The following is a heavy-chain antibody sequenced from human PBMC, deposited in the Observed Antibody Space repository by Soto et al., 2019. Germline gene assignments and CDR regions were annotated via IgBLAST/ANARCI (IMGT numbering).Heavy chain of an antibody. D-gene: IGHD2-21*01. J-gene: IGHJ5*02. CDR3: ARVKLRWFTVVHEKLNWFDP. CDR1: GGSISSSSYY. CDR2: VYYSGGT. Sequence: SETLSLTCTVSGGSISSSSYYWGWIRQPPGKGLEWIGSVYYSGGTDYNPSLKSRVTISVDTSKNQFSLKLSSVTAADTAVYYCARVKLRWFTVVHEKLNWFDPWGQGTLVTVSS. V-gene: IGHV4-39*01.